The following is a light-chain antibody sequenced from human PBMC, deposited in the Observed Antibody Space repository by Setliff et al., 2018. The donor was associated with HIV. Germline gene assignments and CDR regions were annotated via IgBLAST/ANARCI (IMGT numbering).Light chain of an antibody. J-gene: IGKJ4*01. CDR3: QQYASSLT. V-gene: IGKV3-20*01. CDR2: GTY. Sequence: EIVLTQSPATLSLSPGEGATLSCRASQSVSSSFLAWYQQRPGQAPRLLIYGTYRRATGIPDRFSGSGSGTDFILTINRLEPEDFAVYYCQQYASSLTFGGGTKVDIK. CDR1: QSVSSSF.